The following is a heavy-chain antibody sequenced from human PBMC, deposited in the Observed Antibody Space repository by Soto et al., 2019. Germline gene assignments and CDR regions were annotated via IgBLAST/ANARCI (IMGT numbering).Heavy chain of an antibody. V-gene: IGHV4-34*01. CDR3: VSRAIGHSESYYFDY. Sequence: SETLSLTCAVYGGSFSGYYWSWIRQPPGKGLEWIGEINHSGSTNYNPSLKSRVTISVDTSKNQFSLKLSSVTAADTAVYYCVSRAIGHSESYYFDYWGQGTLVTVSS. CDR1: GGSFSGYY. D-gene: IGHD2-15*01. CDR2: INHSGST. J-gene: IGHJ4*02.